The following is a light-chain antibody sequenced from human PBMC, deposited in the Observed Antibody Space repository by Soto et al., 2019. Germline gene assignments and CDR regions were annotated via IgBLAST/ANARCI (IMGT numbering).Light chain of an antibody. CDR1: SSDVGGHEY. CDR2: QVN. CDR3: SSEAGSNNFYV. V-gene: IGLV2-8*01. Sequence: QSALTQPPSASGSPGQSVTISCTGTSSDVGGHEYGFWEQQHRGRAPKLLIYQVNRRLWHVPVRCYCSKSGNPASLTVSALQAEDETDYFGSSEAGSNNFYVFITGTKVTVL. J-gene: IGLJ1*01.